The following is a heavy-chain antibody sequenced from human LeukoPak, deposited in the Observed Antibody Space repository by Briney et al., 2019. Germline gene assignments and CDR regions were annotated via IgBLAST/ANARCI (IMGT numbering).Heavy chain of an antibody. Sequence: PSETLSLTCAVYGGSFSGYYWSWIRQPPGKGLEWIGEINHSGSTNYNPSLKSRVTISVDTSKNQFSLKLSSVTAADTAVYYCASLRGYFNGRDYWGQGTLVTVSS. D-gene: IGHD3-3*01. CDR1: GGSFSGYY. CDR3: ASLRGYFNGRDY. CDR2: INHSGST. J-gene: IGHJ4*02. V-gene: IGHV4-34*01.